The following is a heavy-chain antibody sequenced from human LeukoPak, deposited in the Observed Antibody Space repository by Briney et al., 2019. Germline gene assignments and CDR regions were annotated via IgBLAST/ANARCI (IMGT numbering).Heavy chain of an antibody. CDR1: GGSISSGGYY. CDR2: IYYSGST. Sequence: RSSQTLSLTCTVSGGSISSGGYYWSWIRQHPGKGLEWIGYIYYSGSTNYNPSLKSRVTISVDTSKNQFSLKLSSVTAADTAVYYCARTLSRGYGMDVWGQGTTVTVSS. CDR3: ARTLSRGYGMDV. D-gene: IGHD6-13*01. V-gene: IGHV4-31*03. J-gene: IGHJ6*02.